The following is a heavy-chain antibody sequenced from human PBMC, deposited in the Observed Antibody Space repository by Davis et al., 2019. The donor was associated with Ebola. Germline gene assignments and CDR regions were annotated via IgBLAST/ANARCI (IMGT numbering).Heavy chain of an antibody. Sequence: GESLKISCEASGFTFSSFTMNWARQAQGKGLEWIAYIDISSSTIDYADSVEGRFTISRDNAKSTLYLQMNSLRAEDTAVYYCATQGSQYDFWSGDVVYYFDNWGQGTLVTVSS. CDR2: IDISSSTI. J-gene: IGHJ4*02. D-gene: IGHD3-3*01. CDR1: GFTFSSFT. CDR3: ATQGSQYDFWSGDVVYYFDN. V-gene: IGHV3-48*04.